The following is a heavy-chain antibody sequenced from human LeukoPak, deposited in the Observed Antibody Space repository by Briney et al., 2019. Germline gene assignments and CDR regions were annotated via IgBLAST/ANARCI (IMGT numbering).Heavy chain of an antibody. CDR2: INPNSGGT. J-gene: IGHJ4*02. Sequence: ASVRVSRKASGYTFTGYYLHWVRQAPGQGLEWMGWINPNSGGTNYAQKFQGRITMTRDTSISTAYMELSSLRSDDTAVYYCARDALLSGSYWFDYWGQGTLVTVSS. V-gene: IGHV1-2*02. CDR1: GYTFTGYY. D-gene: IGHD1-26*01. CDR3: ARDALLSGSYWFDY.